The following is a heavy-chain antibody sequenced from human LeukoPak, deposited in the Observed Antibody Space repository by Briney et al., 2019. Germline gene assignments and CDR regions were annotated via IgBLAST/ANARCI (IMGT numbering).Heavy chain of an antibody. CDR2: IYYSGST. Sequence: PSETLSLTCTVSGGSTSSYYWSWIRQPPGKGLEWIGYIYYSGSTNYNPSLKSRVTISVDTSKNQFSLKLSSVTAADTAVYYCARVPAATYYFDYWGQGTLVTVSS. CDR3: ARVPAATYYFDY. J-gene: IGHJ4*02. D-gene: IGHD2-2*01. CDR1: GGSTSSYY. V-gene: IGHV4-59*01.